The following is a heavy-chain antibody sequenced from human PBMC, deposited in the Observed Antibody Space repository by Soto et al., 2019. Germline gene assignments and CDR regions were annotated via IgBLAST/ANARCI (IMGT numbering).Heavy chain of an antibody. V-gene: IGHV3-48*02. CDR3: ARDPGEWQFDEYYGLDV. CDR2: ISLTSSYR. Sequence: GGSLRLSCVASGFNFKSYSMNWVRQRPGKGLEWLAYISLTSSYRYYSDSVKGRFTISRDNDKSSLFLEVNSLRDDDTAVYYCARDPGEWQFDEYYGLDVWGQGSTVTVSS. CDR1: GFNFKSYS. J-gene: IGHJ6*02. D-gene: IGHD3-16*01.